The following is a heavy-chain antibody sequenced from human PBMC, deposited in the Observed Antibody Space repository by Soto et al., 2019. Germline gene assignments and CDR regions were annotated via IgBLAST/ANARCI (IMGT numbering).Heavy chain of an antibody. J-gene: IGHJ6*03. CDR2: INHSGST. D-gene: IGHD2-15*01. V-gene: IGHV4-34*01. CDR1: GGSFSGYY. CDR3: ARGYCSGGSCYRFYYYYYMGV. Sequence: SETLSLTCAVYGGSFSGYYWSWIRQPPGKGLEWIGEINHSGSTNYNPSLKSRVTISVDTSKNQFSLKLSSVTAADTAVYYCARGYCSGGSCYRFYYYYYMGVWGKGTTVTVSS.